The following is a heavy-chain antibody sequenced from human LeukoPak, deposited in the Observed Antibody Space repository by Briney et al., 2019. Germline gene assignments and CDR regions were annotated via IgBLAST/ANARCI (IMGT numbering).Heavy chain of an antibody. CDR3: ERRVLESPVISENNWLDP. Sequence: PAETLSLTCTVSGDSISSSYWSWIRQPPGKGLEWIGSISYRGRTNSNPSLKSRVSISVDTSKNQFSLSLTSVTAADTAVYYCERRVLESPVISENNWLDPWGQGTLVTVSS. J-gene: IGHJ5*02. D-gene: IGHD3-10*01. CDR2: ISYRGRT. V-gene: IGHV4-59*08. CDR1: GDSISSSY.